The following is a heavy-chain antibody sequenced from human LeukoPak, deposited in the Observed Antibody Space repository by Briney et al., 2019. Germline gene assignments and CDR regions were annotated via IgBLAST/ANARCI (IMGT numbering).Heavy chain of an antibody. CDR1: GGSISSGGYY. CDR3: ARARSIAAAVANNWFDP. D-gene: IGHD6-13*01. Sequence: SETLSLTCTVSGGSISSGGYYWSWIRQPPGKGLEWIGYIYYSGSTYYNPSLKSRVTISVDTSKNQFSLKLSSVTAADTAVYYCARARSIAAAVANNWFDPWGQGTLVTVSS. CDR2: IYYSGST. V-gene: IGHV4-31*03. J-gene: IGHJ5*02.